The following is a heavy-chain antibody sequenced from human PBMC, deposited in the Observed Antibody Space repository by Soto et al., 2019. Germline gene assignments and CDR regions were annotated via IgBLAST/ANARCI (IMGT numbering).Heavy chain of an antibody. CDR2: ISAYNGNT. CDR1: GYTFTSYG. D-gene: IGHD3-10*01. Sequence: QVQLVQSGAEVKKPGASVKVSCKASGYTFTSYGISWVRQAPGQGLEWMGWISAYNGNTNYAQKLQGRVTMTTDTSRSTDYVAMRSVRSDDTEAYYCARDATDTLGHDREYYYYYGIDVWGQGTTVTVSS. J-gene: IGHJ6*02. CDR3: ARDATDTLGHDREYYYYYGIDV. V-gene: IGHV1-18*01.